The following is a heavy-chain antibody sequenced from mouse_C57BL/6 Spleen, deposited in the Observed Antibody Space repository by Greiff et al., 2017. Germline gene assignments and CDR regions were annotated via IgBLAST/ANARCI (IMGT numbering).Heavy chain of an antibody. CDR2: IDPSDSET. Sequence: VQLQQPGAELVRPGSSVKLSCKASGYTFTSYWMHWVKQRPIQGLEWIGNIDPSDSETHYNQKFKDKATLTVDKSSSTAYMQLSSLTSEDSAVYYCARGGTTVVATDFDYGGQGTTLTVSS. J-gene: IGHJ2*01. D-gene: IGHD1-1*01. CDR3: ARGGTTVVATDFDY. CDR1: GYTFTSYW. V-gene: IGHV1-52*01.